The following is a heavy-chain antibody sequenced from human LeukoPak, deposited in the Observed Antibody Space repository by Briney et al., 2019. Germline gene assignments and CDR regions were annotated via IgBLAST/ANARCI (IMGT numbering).Heavy chain of an antibody. D-gene: IGHD6-13*01. Sequence: SETLSLTCAVSGGSISSSGYYWGWIRQPPGMGLEWIGSFSHNVGTYYNPSLNGRVTISVDTSKNQFSLQINSVTAADTAVYYCARGGSSSWYYYYYYMDVWGKGTTVTVSS. CDR2: FSHNVGT. V-gene: IGHV4-39*01. J-gene: IGHJ6*03. CDR1: GGSISSSGYY. CDR3: ARGGSSSWYYYYYYMDV.